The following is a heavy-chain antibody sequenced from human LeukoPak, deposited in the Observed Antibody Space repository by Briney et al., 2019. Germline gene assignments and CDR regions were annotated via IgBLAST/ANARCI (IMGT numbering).Heavy chain of an antibody. J-gene: IGHJ4*02. CDR1: GGSFSGYY. Sequence: SETLSLTCAVYGGSFSGYYWSWIRQPAGKGLEWIGRIYTSGSTNYIPSLKSRVTISVDTSKNQFSLKLSSVTAADTAVYYCARDPPLGGFPNYFDYWGQGTLVTVSS. D-gene: IGHD3-3*01. CDR2: IYTSGST. CDR3: ARDPPLGGFPNYFDY. V-gene: IGHV4-4*07.